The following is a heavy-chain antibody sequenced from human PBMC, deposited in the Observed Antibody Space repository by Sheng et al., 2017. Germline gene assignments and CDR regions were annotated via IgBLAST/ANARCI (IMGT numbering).Heavy chain of an antibody. J-gene: IGHJ6*03. CDR2: IIPIFGXA. CDR3: ARGRTAMVPYYYYYYMDV. Sequence: QVQLVQSGAEVKKPGSSVKVSCKASGGTFSSYAISWVRQAPGQGLEWMGGIIPIFGXANYAQKFQGRVTITXDESTSTAYMELSSLRSEDTAVYYCARGRTAMVPYYYYYYMDVWGKGTTVTVSS. D-gene: IGHD5-18*01. CDR1: GGTFSSYA. V-gene: IGHV1-69*05.